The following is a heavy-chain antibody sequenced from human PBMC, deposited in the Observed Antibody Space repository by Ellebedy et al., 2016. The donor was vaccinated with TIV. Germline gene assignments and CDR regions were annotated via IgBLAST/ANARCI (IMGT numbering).Heavy chain of an antibody. D-gene: IGHD5-18*01. V-gene: IGHV4-59*08. CDR2: IYYSGTT. Sequence: MPSETLSLTCTVSGGSVSTYYWSWIRQPPGKGLEWIGYIYYSGTTNYNPSLKSRVTFSVDTSRNQFSLKLTSVTAADTAVYYCARHLGSYGSSGPHNYFDPWGQGTLVTVSS. CDR3: ARHLGSYGSSGPHNYFDP. J-gene: IGHJ5*02. CDR1: GGSVSTYY.